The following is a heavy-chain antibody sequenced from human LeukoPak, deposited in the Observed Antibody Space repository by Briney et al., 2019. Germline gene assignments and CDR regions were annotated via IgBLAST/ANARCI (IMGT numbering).Heavy chain of an antibody. CDR1: GFTFYDYA. Sequence: ALRLSCSASGFTFYDYAMPWVRQPPGKGLEWVSGISWNSGNMGYADSVKGRFTISRDNAKNSLYLQMNSLRAEDTALYYCARAGSPYYYYGMDVWGPGTTVTVSS. CDR2: ISWNSGNM. V-gene: IGHV3-9*01. J-gene: IGHJ6*02. D-gene: IGHD3-10*01. CDR3: ARAGSPYYYYGMDV.